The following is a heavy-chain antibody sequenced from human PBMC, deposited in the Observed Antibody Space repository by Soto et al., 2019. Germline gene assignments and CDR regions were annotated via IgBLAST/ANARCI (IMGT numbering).Heavy chain of an antibody. D-gene: IGHD2-8*01. Sequence: QVQLLQSGAELREPGSSVRVSCTPSGGTFVSSAFAWVRQAPGGKIEWMGGIIPILGSTKYAAKFLGRVTIRADDSTRTAYWELSSLTFDDTAVYFCAKKNPHGDTNEAWLAPWGQGTLVTVST. J-gene: IGHJ5*02. V-gene: IGHV1-69*01. CDR3: AKKNPHGDTNEAWLAP. CDR1: GGTFVSSA. CDR2: IIPILGST.